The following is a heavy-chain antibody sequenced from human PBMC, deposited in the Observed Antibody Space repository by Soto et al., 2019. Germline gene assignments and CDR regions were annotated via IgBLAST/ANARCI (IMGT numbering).Heavy chain of an antibody. CDR3: ARARWLVFDY. CDR1: GFTFSSYA. J-gene: IGHJ4*02. V-gene: IGHV3-30-3*01. Sequence: QVQLVESGGGVVQPGRSLRLSCAASGFTFSSYAMHWVRQAPGKGLEWVAVISYDGSNKYYADSVKGRFTISRDNSKNTLYLQMNSLRAEDTAVYYCARARWLVFDYWGQGTLVTVSS. CDR2: ISYDGSNK. D-gene: IGHD6-19*01.